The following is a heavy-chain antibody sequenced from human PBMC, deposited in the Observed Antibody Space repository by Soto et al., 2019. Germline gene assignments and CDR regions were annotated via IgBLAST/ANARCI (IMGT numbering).Heavy chain of an antibody. Sequence: SETLSLTCTVSGGSISSYYWSWIRQPPGKGLEWIGYIYYSGSTNYNPSLKSRVTISVDTSKNQFSLKLSSVTAADTAVYYCARGVPLLRYFDWLPAAGWFDPWGQGTLVTVSS. V-gene: IGHV4-59*01. CDR1: GGSISSYY. J-gene: IGHJ5*02. D-gene: IGHD3-9*01. CDR3: ARGVPLLRYFDWLPAAGWFDP. CDR2: IYYSGST.